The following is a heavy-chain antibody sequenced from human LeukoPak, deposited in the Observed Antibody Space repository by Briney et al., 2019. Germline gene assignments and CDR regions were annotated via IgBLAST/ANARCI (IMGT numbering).Heavy chain of an antibody. Sequence: GGSLRLSCAASGFTFSSYAMSWVRQAPGKGLEWVSGISGSGGSTYHADSVKGRFTISRDNSKNTLYLQMNSLRAEDTAVYYCAKQGPARIPIVVVTAMAHWGQGTLVTVSS. D-gene: IGHD2-21*02. CDR2: ISGSGGST. CDR1: GFTFSSYA. V-gene: IGHV3-23*01. J-gene: IGHJ4*02. CDR3: AKQGPARIPIVVVTAMAH.